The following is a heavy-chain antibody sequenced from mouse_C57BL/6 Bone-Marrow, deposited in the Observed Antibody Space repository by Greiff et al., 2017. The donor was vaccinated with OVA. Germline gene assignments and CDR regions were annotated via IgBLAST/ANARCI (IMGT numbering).Heavy chain of an antibody. J-gene: IGHJ3*01. CDR2: ISYDGSN. CDR1: GYSITSGYY. Sequence: EVQVVESGPGLVKPSQSLSLTCSVTGYSITSGYYWNWIRQFPGNKLEWMGYISYDGSNNYNPSLKNRISITRDTSKNQFFLKLNSVTTEDTATYYCARGWLLRAYWGQGTLVTVSA. D-gene: IGHD2-3*01. CDR3: ARGWLLRAY. V-gene: IGHV3-6*01.